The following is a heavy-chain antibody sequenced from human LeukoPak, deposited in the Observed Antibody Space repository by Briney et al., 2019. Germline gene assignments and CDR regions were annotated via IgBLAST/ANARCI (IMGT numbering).Heavy chain of an antibody. J-gene: IGHJ4*02. Sequence: GRSLRLSCAASGFTFSSYAMHWVRQAPGKGLEWVAVISYDGSNKYYADSVKGRFTISRGNSKNTLYLQMNSLRAEDTAVYYCARAYYDSSGYPFGPLDYWGQGTLVTVSS. CDR3: ARAYYDSSGYPFGPLDY. CDR1: GFTFSSYA. CDR2: ISYDGSNK. V-gene: IGHV3-30-3*01. D-gene: IGHD3-22*01.